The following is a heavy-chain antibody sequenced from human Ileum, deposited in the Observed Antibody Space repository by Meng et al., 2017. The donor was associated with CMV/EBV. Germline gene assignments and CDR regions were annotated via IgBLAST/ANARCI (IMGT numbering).Heavy chain of an antibody. CDR3: TGFRIAIRGDLFDP. CDR1: CASFTSCDIY. V-gene: IGHV4-30-4*08. D-gene: IGHD2/OR15-2a*01. CDR2: IFSGSNT. J-gene: IGHJ5*02. Sequence: QLLHSGPGLMKSSPSLSLRFNVSCASFTSCDIYWCCIRPPPGSELQWFIYIFSGSNTYDNPSLNNRVFISKNAARKQYSLMGDSVTAADAAVYYWTGFRIAIRGDLFDPWGHGTLVTVSS.